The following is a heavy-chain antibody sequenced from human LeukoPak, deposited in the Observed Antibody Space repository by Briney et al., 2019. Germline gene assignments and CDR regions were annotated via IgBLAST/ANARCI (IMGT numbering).Heavy chain of an antibody. CDR3: ARWDYYDTTGGY. CDR2: ISSSSSYI. CDR1: GFTFSSYS. Sequence: GGSLRLSCAASGFTFSSYSMNWVRQAPGKGLEWVSFISSSSSYIYYADSVKGRFTISRDNAKNSLYLQMNSLRAEDTAVYYCARWDYYDTTGGYWGQGTLVTVSS. V-gene: IGHV3-21*01. D-gene: IGHD3-22*01. J-gene: IGHJ4*02.